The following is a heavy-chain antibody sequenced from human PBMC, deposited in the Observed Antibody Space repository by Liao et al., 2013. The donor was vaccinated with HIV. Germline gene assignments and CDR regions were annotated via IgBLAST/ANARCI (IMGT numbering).Heavy chain of an antibody. Sequence: QVQLQESGPGLVKPSETLSLTCTVSGGSISNYYWNWIRQPPGKGLEWIGYISYSGSINYNPSLKSRVTISLDTSKNQFSLKLNSVTAADTAVYYCASSYDSSGYYYAGFDYWGQGTLVTVSS. V-gene: IGHV4-59*01. J-gene: IGHJ4*02. D-gene: IGHD3-22*01. CDR1: GGSISNYY. CDR3: ASSYDSSGYYYAGFDY. CDR2: ISYSGSI.